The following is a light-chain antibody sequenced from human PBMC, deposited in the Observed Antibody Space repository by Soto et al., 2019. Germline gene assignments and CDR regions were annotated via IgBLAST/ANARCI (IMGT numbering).Light chain of an antibody. CDR1: QDVNNY. CDR3: QQYNSYWT. V-gene: IGKV1-33*01. J-gene: IGKJ1*01. Sequence: DIQMTQSPSSLSASVGDRVSITCRASQDVNNYLNWYQQKPGKAPRLVIYDTSTLEIGVPSRFGGTGSGTDFTLTISSLQPDDFATYYCQQYNSYWTFGQGTKVDIK. CDR2: DTS.